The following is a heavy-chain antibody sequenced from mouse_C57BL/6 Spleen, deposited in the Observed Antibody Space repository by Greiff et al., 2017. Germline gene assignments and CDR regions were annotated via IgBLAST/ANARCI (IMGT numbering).Heavy chain of an antibody. Sequence: VQLQQSGPVLVKPGASVKMSCKASGYTFTDYYMNWVKQSHGKSLEWIGVIIPYNGGTSYNQKFKGKATLTVDKSSSTAYMELNSLTSDDSAVYYCAREGNDGFPFAYWGQGTLVTVSA. CDR1: GYTFTDYY. CDR2: IIPYNGGT. V-gene: IGHV1-19*01. D-gene: IGHD2-3*01. J-gene: IGHJ3*01. CDR3: AREGNDGFPFAY.